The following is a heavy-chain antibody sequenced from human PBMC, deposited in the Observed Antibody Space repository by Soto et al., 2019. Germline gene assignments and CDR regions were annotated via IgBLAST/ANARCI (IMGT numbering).Heavy chain of an antibody. V-gene: IGHV4-30-2*01. CDR3: ARYSSSSLGRWFDP. J-gene: IGHJ5*02. D-gene: IGHD6-6*01. CDR1: GGSISSGGYS. CDR2: IYHSGST. Sequence: PSETLSLTCAVSGGSISSGGYSWSWIRQPPGKGMEWIGYIYHSGSTYYNPSLKSRVTISVDRSKNQFSLKLSSVTAADTAVYYCARYSSSSLGRWFDPWGQGTLVTVSS.